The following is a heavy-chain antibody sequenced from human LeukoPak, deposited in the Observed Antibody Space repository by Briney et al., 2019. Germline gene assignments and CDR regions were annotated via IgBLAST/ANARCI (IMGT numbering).Heavy chain of an antibody. CDR3: AREGSITDDAFNI. CDR1: GFIFNRYW. CDR2: IKTDGSRT. Sequence: AGGSLRLSCAASGFIFNRYWMHWVRHAPGKGLVWVSRIKTDGSRTSYADSVKGRFTISRDNARNTLYLQMSSLRAEDTALYYCAREGSITDDAFNIWGQGTMVTVS. V-gene: IGHV3-74*01. D-gene: IGHD3-10*01. J-gene: IGHJ3*02.